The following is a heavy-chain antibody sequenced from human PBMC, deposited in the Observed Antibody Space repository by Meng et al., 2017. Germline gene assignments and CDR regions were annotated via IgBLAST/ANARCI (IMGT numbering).Heavy chain of an antibody. V-gene: IGHV4-34*01. CDR3: ARKFTMVRGIYNWFDP. J-gene: IGHJ5*02. D-gene: IGHD3-10*01. CDR1: GGSFSGYY. Sequence: HLKPGDPVLLKLSESLSPTGAVYGGSFSGYYWSWIRQPPGKGLEWIGEINHSGSTNYNPSLKSRVTISVDTSKNQFSLKLSSVTAADTAVYYCARKFTMVRGIYNWFDPWGQGTLVTVSS. CDR2: INHSGST.